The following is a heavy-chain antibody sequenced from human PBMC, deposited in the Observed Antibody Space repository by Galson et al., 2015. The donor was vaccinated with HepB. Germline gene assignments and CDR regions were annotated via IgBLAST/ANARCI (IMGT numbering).Heavy chain of an antibody. J-gene: IGHJ4*02. Sequence: SLRLSCAASGFTFSSYAMSWVRQAPGKGLEWVSAISGSGGSTYYADSVKGRFTISRDNSKNTLYLQMNSLRAEDTAVYYCAKAPEIYDFWSGYSLDSFDYWGQGTLVTVSS. CDR3: AKAPEIYDFWSGYSLDSFDY. D-gene: IGHD3-3*01. CDR2: ISGSGGST. CDR1: GFTFSSYA. V-gene: IGHV3-23*01.